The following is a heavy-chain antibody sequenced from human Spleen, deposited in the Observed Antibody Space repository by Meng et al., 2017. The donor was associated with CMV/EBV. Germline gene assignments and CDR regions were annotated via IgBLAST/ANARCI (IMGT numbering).Heavy chain of an antibody. D-gene: IGHD3-10*01. Sequence: SETLSLTYTVSGGSINSNSYYWGWIRQPPGKGLEWIGSIYYSGSTYCNPSLKSRVTISVDTSKNQFSLKLSSVTAADTAVYYCARVYYYGSGSYFGYFDYWGQGTLVTVSS. CDR2: IYYSGST. V-gene: IGHV4-39*07. CDR3: ARVYYYGSGSYFGYFDY. J-gene: IGHJ4*02. CDR1: GGSINSNSYY.